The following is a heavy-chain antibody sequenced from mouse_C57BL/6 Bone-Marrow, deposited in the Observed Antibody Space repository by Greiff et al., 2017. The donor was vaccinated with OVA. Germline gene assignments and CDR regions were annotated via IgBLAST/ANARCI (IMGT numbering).Heavy chain of an antibody. CDR3: ANGNRERYFDD. V-gene: IGHV1-22*01. J-gene: IGHJ2*01. CDR1: GYTFTDYN. CDR2: INPNNGGT. Sequence: VQLQQSGPELVKPGASVKMSCKASGYTFTDYNMHWVKQSHGKSLEWIGYINPNNGGTSYTQKFKGKATLTVNKSSSTAYMELRSLTSEDAAVYYGANGNRERYFDDWGQGTTLTVSS.